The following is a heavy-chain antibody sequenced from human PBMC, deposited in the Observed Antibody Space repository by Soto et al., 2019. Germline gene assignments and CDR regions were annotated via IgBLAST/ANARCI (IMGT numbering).Heavy chain of an antibody. J-gene: IGHJ4*02. CDR3: AKKGLLGGDSLPN. D-gene: IGHD2-21*02. CDR1: GFTFDDYA. V-gene: IGHV3-9*01. CDR2: ISWNSGSI. Sequence: EVQLVESGGGLVQPGRSLRLSCAASGFTFDDYAMHWVRQAPGKGLEWVSGISWNSGSIGYADSVKGRFTISRDNAKNTLYLQMNSLRAEDTAVYYCAKKGLLGGDSLPNWGQGTLVTVSS.